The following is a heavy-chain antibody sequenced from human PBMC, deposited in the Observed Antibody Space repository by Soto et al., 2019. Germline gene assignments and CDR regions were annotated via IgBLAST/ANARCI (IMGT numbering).Heavy chain of an antibody. J-gene: IGHJ5*02. D-gene: IGHD4-4*01. CDR3: ARASDSTWYNWLDP. V-gene: IGHV1-69*01. Sequence: QVQLVQSGAEVKKPGSSVQVSCKAPGGNFSSNGIRWVRHAPGHGLAFLCGIIPTFGTPNYEHKLRGRVTITADESTGTAYMELSSLRSDDTAVYYCARASDSTWYNWLDPWGQGSLVTVSS. CDR1: GGNFSSNG. CDR2: IIPTFGTP.